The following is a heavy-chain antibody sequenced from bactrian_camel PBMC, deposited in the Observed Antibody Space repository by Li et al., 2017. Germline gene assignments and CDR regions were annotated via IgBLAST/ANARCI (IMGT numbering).Heavy chain of an antibody. V-gene: IGHV3S63*01. CDR1: GRTGHLSC. D-gene: IGHD6*01. CDR2: IHIPDGDT. CDR3: AADNTLCPVIAGIPSLPY. J-gene: IGHJ4*01. Sequence: HVQLVESGGGPVNAGGSLKLSCAASGRTGHLSCLGWFRQSPGKEREGVATIHIPDGDTRYADSVKSRFIISQDRAKNTVYLQMDNLKPEDTAVYYCAADNTLCPVIAGIPSLPYWGQGTQVTVS.